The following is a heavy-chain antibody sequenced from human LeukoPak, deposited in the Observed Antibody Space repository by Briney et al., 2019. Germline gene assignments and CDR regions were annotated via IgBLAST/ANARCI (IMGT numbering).Heavy chain of an antibody. CDR1: GYTFTSYA. CDR3: ARDIIAAAGTGIY. V-gene: IGHV7-4-1*02. J-gene: IGHJ4*02. D-gene: IGHD6-13*01. CDR2: ITTNTGNP. Sequence: GASVKVSCKGPGYTFTSYAINWVRQAPGQGLEWMGWITTNTGNPTYAQGFTGRFVFSLDTSVSTAYLQISSLKAEDTAVYYCARDIIAAAGTGIYWGQGTQVTVSS.